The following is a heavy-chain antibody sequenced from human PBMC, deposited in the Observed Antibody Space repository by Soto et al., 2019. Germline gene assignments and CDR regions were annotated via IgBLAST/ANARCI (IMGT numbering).Heavy chain of an antibody. CDR1: GDSVSSNSAA. V-gene: IGHV6-1*01. CDR3: ARVPRWAAPVYRPNYYDKAV. CDR2: TYYRSKWYN. D-gene: IGHD6-13*01. Sequence: SQTLSLTCAISGDSVSSNSAAWNWIRQSPSRGLEWLGRTYYRSKWYNDYAVSVKSRITINPDTSKNQFSLQLNSVTPEDTAVYYFARVPRWAAPVYRPNYYDKAVWGEGTTVTVSS. J-gene: IGHJ6*04.